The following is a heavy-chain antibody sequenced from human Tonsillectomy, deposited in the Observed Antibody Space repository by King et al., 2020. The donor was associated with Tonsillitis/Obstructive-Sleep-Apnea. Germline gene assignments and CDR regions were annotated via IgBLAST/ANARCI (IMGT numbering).Heavy chain of an antibody. V-gene: IGHV3-9*01. Sequence: QLVQSGGGLVQPGRSLRLSCAASGFSFRDYAMHWVRHAPGKGLEWVSGITWNSGTIAYADSVKGRCTISRDNAKNSLYLQMNSLRPEDTALYYCAKDIGSGWFHYFDYWGQGTLVTVSS. CDR3: AKDIGSGWFHYFDY. D-gene: IGHD6-13*01. J-gene: IGHJ4*02. CDR2: ITWNSGTI. CDR1: GFSFRDYA.